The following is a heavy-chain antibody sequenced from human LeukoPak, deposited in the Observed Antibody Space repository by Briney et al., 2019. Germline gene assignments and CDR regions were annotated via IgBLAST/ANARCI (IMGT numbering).Heavy chain of an antibody. CDR2: IKQDGSEK. CDR1: GFTFSNYW. CDR3: ARALFNY. Sequence: GGSLRLSCAASGFTFSNYWMSWVRQAPGKGLGWVANIKQDGSEKYYVDSVEGRFTISRDNAKNSLYLQMNSLRAEDTAVYYCARALFNYWGQGTLVTVSS. J-gene: IGHJ4*02. V-gene: IGHV3-7*01.